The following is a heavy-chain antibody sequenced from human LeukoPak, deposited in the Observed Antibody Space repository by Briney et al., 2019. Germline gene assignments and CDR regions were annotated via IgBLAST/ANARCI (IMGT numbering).Heavy chain of an antibody. CDR3: ARDHSSGWYLAAY. CDR2: INWNGGST. D-gene: IGHD6-19*01. V-gene: IGHV3-20*04. Sequence: GGSLRLSCAASGFTFSSYAMSWVRQAPGKGLEWVSGINWNGGSTGYADSVKGRFTISRDNAKNSLYLQMNSLRAEDTALYYCARDHSSGWYLAAYWGQGTLVTVSS. CDR1: GFTFSSYA. J-gene: IGHJ4*02.